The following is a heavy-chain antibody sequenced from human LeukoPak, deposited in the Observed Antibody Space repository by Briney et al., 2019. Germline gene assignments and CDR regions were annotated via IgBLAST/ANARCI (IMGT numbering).Heavy chain of an antibody. CDR1: GGSFSGYY. V-gene: IGHV4-34*01. J-gene: IGHJ4*02. Sequence: SETLSLTCAVYGGSFSGYYWSWIRQPPGKGLEWIGEINHSGSTNYNPSLKSRVTISVDTSKNQFSLKLSSVTAADTAVYYCARGRNDFWSGYYTGMHYFDYWGQGTLVTVSS. CDR3: ARGRNDFWSGYYTGMHYFDY. D-gene: IGHD3-3*01. CDR2: INHSGST.